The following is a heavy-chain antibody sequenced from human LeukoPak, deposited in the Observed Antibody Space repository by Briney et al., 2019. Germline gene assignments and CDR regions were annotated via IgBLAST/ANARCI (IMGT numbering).Heavy chain of an antibody. V-gene: IGHV3-23*01. D-gene: IGHD6-19*01. Sequence: GGSLGLSCAASGFTFSSYAMSWVRQAPGKGLEWVSAISGSGGSTYYADSVKGRFTISRDNSKNTLYLQMNSLRAEDTAVYYCAKAPSGWYYYFDYWGQGTLVTVSS. J-gene: IGHJ4*02. CDR2: ISGSGGST. CDR1: GFTFSSYA. CDR3: AKAPSGWYYYFDY.